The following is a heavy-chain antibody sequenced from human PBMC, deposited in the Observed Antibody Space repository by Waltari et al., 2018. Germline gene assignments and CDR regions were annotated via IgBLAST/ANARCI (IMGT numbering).Heavy chain of an antibody. V-gene: IGHV1-2*02. Sequence: QVQLVQSGAEVKKPGASVKVSCKASGYTFTGYYMHWVRQAPGQGLEWMGWINRNSGGTNDAQKFQGRVTMTRDTSISTAYMELSRLRSDDTAVYYCATIAAAAPSYWGQGTLVTVSS. CDR2: INRNSGGT. CDR1: GYTFTGYY. CDR3: ATIAAAAPSY. D-gene: IGHD6-13*01. J-gene: IGHJ4*02.